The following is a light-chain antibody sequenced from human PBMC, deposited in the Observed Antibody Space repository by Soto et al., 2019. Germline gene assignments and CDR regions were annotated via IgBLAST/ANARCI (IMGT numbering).Light chain of an antibody. CDR3: CSYVGARTYV. J-gene: IGLJ1*01. CDR1: VSDVGSFGP. Sequence: QSALTQPASVSGSPGQSITISCTGSVSDVGSFGPVSWFQQHPGQVPKLIIYEGNRRPSGVSSRFSGSKSGNTASLTISGLQAEDEADYYFCSYVGARTYVFGAGTKLTVL. CDR2: EGN. V-gene: IGLV2-23*01.